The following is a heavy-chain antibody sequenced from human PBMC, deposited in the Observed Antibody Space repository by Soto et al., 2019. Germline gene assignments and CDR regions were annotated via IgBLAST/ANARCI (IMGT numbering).Heavy chain of an antibody. CDR2: INPNSGGT. CDR3: AARSGYSSSWYGY. CDR1: GYTFTGYY. V-gene: IGHV1-2*04. Sequence: GASVKVSCKASGYTFTGYYMHWVRQAPGQGLEWMGWINPNSGGTNYAQKFQGWVTMTRDTSISTAYMELSSLRSEDTAVYYCAARSGYSSSWYGYWGQGTLVTVSS. D-gene: IGHD6-13*01. J-gene: IGHJ4*02.